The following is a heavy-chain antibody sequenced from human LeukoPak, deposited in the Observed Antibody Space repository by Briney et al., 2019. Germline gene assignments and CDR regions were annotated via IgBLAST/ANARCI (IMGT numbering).Heavy chain of an antibody. Sequence: ASVKVSCKASGYTFTSYYMHWVRQAPGQGLEWMGIINPSGGSTSYAQKFQGRVTMTRDTSTSTVYMELSSLSSEDTAVYYCARDRSGGYFDYWGQGTLVTVSS. CDR1: GYTFTSYY. CDR2: INPSGGST. D-gene: IGHD3-16*01. V-gene: IGHV1-46*01. J-gene: IGHJ4*02. CDR3: ARDRSGGYFDY.